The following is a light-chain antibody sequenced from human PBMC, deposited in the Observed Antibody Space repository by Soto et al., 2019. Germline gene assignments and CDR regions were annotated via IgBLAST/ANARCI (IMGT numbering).Light chain of an antibody. CDR3: QQCGSSLWA. Sequence: EIVLTQSPATLSLSSGERATLSCRASQSVSRYLAWYQQKPGQAPRLLIYAASSRATGIPDRFSGGGSGTDFTLTISRLEPEDFAVYYCQQCGSSLWAFSQGTKVDI. J-gene: IGKJ1*01. V-gene: IGKV3-20*01. CDR2: AAS. CDR1: QSVSRY.